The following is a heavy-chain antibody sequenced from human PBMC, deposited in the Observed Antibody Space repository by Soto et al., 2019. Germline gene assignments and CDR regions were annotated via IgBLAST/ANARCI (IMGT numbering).Heavy chain of an antibody. J-gene: IGHJ4*02. CDR1: GYTFSSYY. CDR2: INPSGVKT. V-gene: IGHV1-46*01. D-gene: IGHD5-12*01. Sequence: QVQLVQSGAELRKPGASVKVSCKASGYTFSSYYVHWVRQAPGQGLEWMGLINPSGVKTTYAQKFQGSVTMTREPATTPVYMELSGLRSEDTAVYYCARAGTGHNSGWTSELGYWGQGTLVTVSS. CDR3: ARAGTGHNSGWTSELGY.